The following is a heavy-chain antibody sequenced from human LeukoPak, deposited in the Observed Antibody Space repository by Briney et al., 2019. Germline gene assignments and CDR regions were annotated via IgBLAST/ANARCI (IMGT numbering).Heavy chain of an antibody. V-gene: IGHV3-30-3*01. J-gene: IGHJ4*02. CDR3: AREEYGGVYFDY. CDR2: ISYDASNK. Sequence: GGSLRLSCAASGFTFSSYAMHWVRQAPGKGLERVAVISYDASNKYYTDSVKGRFTISRDNSKNMLYLQMDSLRVEDTAAYHCAREEYGGVYFDYWGQGTLVTVSS. D-gene: IGHD4-23*01. CDR1: GFTFSSYA.